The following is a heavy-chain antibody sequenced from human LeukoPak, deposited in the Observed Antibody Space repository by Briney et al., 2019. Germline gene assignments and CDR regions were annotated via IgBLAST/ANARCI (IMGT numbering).Heavy chain of an antibody. CDR2: VYHTGHT. Sequence: SETLSLTCNVSGDSISGYYWSWIRQPPGKGLEWIGYVYHTGHTHYSPSLKSRVTVSLDTSRNQVSLILSSVTAADTAVYYCARHRFGHLFDYWGQGTLVFVSS. CDR1: GDSISGYY. CDR3: ARHRFGHLFDY. D-gene: IGHD3-16*01. V-gene: IGHV4-59*01. J-gene: IGHJ4*02.